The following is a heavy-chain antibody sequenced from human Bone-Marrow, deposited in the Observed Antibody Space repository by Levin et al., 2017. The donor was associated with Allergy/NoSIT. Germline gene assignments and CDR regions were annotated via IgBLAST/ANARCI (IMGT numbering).Heavy chain of an antibody. V-gene: IGHV3-33*01. CDR2: ITYDGSEK. D-gene: IGHD4-17*01. CDR3: ARGGKGVTTNWFDS. CDR1: GFTFSSCG. J-gene: IGHJ5*01. Sequence: GESLKISCAASGFTFSSCGMHWVRQTPGRGLEWVALITYDGSEKYYADSVEGRFTISRDSSKNTLDLQMNSLRVEDTAVYYCARGGKGVTTNWFDSWGQGTLVTVSS.